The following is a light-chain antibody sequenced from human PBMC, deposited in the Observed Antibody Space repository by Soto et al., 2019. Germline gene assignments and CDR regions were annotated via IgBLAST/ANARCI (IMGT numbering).Light chain of an antibody. CDR3: CSYAGSSTPYV. J-gene: IGLJ1*01. V-gene: IGLV2-23*01. Sequence: QSALTQPASVSGSPRQSITISCTGTSSDVGSYNLVSWYQQHPGKAPKLMIYEGSKRPSGVSNRFSGSKSGNTASLTISGLQAEDEADYYCCSYAGSSTPYVFGTGTKLTVL. CDR1: SSDVGSYNL. CDR2: EGS.